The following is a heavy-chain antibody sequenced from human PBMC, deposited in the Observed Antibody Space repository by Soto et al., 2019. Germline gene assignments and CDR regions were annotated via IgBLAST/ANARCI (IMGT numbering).Heavy chain of an antibody. J-gene: IGHJ4*02. V-gene: IGHV4-59*08. Sequence: LSLTCTVSGGSISSYYWSWIRQPPGKGLEWIGYIYYNVNTNYNPSLKSRVTISVDTSKNQFSLKLSSVTAADTAVYYCARHHDSWGQGTLVTVSS. CDR1: GGSISSYY. CDR3: ARHHDS. CDR2: IYYNVNT.